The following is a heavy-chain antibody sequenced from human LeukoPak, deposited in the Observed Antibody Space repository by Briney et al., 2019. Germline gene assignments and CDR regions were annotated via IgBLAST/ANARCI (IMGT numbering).Heavy chain of an antibody. D-gene: IGHD3-10*01. CDR1: GYTFTGHY. J-gene: IGHJ5*02. CDR3: ARDFNYGSGSYYLT. V-gene: IGHV1-2*02. CDR2: INPNSGGT. Sequence: ASVKVSCKASGYTFTGHYMHWVRQAPGQGPEWMGWINPNSGGTRYAQKFQGRVTMTTDTSTSTAYMELRSLRSDDTAVYYCARDFNYGSGSYYLTWGQGTLVTVSS.